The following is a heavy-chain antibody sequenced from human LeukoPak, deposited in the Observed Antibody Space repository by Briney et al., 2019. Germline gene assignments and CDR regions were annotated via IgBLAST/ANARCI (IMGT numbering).Heavy chain of an antibody. CDR2: INPSGGST. J-gene: IGHJ3*02. Sequence: ASVKVSCKASGYTFTGYYMHWVRQAPGQGLEWMGIINPSGGSTSYAQKFQGRVTMTEDTSTDTAYMELSSLRSEDTAVYYCATDVEWELRNTFDIWGQGTMVTVSS. CDR1: GYTFTGYY. D-gene: IGHD1-26*01. CDR3: ATDVEWELRNTFDI. V-gene: IGHV1-46*01.